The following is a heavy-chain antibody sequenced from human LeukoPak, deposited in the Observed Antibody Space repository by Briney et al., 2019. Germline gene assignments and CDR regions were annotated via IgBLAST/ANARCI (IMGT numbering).Heavy chain of an antibody. CDR3: TSARGELLLDY. CDR1: GFTFSGSA. J-gene: IGHJ4*02. Sequence: PGGSLRLSCAASGFTFSGSAMHWVRQASGKGLEWVGRIRSKANNYATTYPASVKGRFTISRDDSKNTAYLQMNSLKTEDTAVYYCTSARGELLLDYWGQGTLVTVSS. CDR2: IRSKANNYAT. D-gene: IGHD1-7*01. V-gene: IGHV3-73*01.